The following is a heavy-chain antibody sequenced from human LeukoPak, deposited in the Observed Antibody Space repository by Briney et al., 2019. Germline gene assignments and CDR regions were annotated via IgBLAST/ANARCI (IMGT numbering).Heavy chain of an antibody. CDR1: GFTFSSYA. CDR3: ARTPRVVVTAPFDP. Sequence: GRSLRLSCAASGFTFSSYAMHWVRQAPGKGLEWVAVISYDGSNKYYADSVKGRFTISRDNAKNSLYLQMNSLRAEDTAVYYCARTPRVVVTAPFDPWGQGTLVTVSS. CDR2: ISYDGSNK. D-gene: IGHD2-21*02. J-gene: IGHJ5*02. V-gene: IGHV3-30-3*01.